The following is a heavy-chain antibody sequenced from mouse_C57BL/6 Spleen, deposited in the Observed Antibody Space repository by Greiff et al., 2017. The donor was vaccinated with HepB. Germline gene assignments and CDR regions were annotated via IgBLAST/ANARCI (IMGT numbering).Heavy chain of an antibody. J-gene: IGHJ1*03. V-gene: IGHV1-69*01. CDR2: IDPSDSYT. Sequence: LQQPGAELVMPGASVKLSCKASGYTFTSYWMHWVKQRPGQGLEWIGEIDPSDSYTNYNQKFKGKSTLTVDKSSSTAYMQLSSLTSEDSAVYYCARGGGLRDWYFDVWGTGTTVTVSS. CDR3: ARGGGLRDWYFDV. D-gene: IGHD2-4*01. CDR1: GYTFTSYW.